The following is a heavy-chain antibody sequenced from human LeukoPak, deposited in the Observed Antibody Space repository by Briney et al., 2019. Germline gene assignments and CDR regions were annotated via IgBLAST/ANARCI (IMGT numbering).Heavy chain of an antibody. CDR3: AKGHYTDV. V-gene: IGHV3-30*18. Sequence: GGSLRLSCAASGFTFSSSGMHWVRQAPGRGLEGVAVISYDGSHKDYVDSVKGRFTISRDNSKNTLYLQMNSLRAEDTAVYYCAKGHYTDVWGKGTTVTVPS. J-gene: IGHJ6*03. CDR1: GFTFSSSG. CDR2: ISYDGSHK.